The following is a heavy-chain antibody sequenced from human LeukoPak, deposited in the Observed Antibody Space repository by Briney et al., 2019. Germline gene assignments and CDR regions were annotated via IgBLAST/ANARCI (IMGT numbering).Heavy chain of an antibody. CDR1: GLTFSSYS. Sequence: GGSLRLSCAASGLTFSSYSMNWVRQAPGKGLEWVSYISSSSTIYYADSVKGRFTISRDNAKTSLYLQMNSLRAEDTAVYYCAREGGLATPFDSWGQGTLVTVSS. D-gene: IGHD6-19*01. CDR3: AREGGLATPFDS. CDR2: ISSSSTI. J-gene: IGHJ4*02. V-gene: IGHV3-48*01.